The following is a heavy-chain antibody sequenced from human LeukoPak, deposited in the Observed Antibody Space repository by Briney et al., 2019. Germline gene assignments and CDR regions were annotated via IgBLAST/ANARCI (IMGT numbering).Heavy chain of an antibody. CDR2: ISNSDGNT. CDR3: AKATGTLGN. D-gene: IGHD1-1*01. Sequence: GGSLRLSCAASGFTVSFNYMSWVRQAPGKGLQWVSTISNSDGNTYYADSVKGRFTISRDNSKNTLYLQMNSLTAEDTAIYYCAKATGTLGNWGQGILVTVSS. CDR1: GFTVSFNY. J-gene: IGHJ4*02. V-gene: IGHV3-23*01.